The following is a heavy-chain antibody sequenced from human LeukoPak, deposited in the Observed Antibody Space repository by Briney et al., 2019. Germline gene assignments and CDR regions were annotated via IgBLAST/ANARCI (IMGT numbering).Heavy chain of an antibody. CDR1: GLTVSGNY. V-gene: IGHV3-7*01. J-gene: IGHJ6*02. D-gene: IGHD3-22*01. Sequence: PGGSLRLSCAASGLTVSGNYMSWVRQAPGKGLEWVANIKQDGSEKYYVDSVKGRFTISRDNAKNSLYLQMNSLRAEDTAVYYCARETSSGYYRDYYGMDVWGQGTTVTVSS. CDR2: IKQDGSEK. CDR3: ARETSSGYYRDYYGMDV.